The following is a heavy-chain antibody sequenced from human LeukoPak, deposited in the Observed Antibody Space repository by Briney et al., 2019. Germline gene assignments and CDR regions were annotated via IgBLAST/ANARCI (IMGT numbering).Heavy chain of an antibody. CDR2: IYYSGST. CDR1: GGSISSSSYY. CDR3: ARDGGGNYSFDY. Sequence: PSETLSLTCTVSGGSISSSSYYWGWIRQPPGKGLEWIGSIYYSGSTYYNPSLKSRVTISVDTSKNQFSLKLSSVTAADTAVYYCARDGGGNYSFDYWGQGTLVTVSS. J-gene: IGHJ4*02. V-gene: IGHV4-39*07. D-gene: IGHD4-23*01.